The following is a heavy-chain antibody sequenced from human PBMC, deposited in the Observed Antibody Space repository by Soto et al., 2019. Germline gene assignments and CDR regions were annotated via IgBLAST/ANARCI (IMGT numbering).Heavy chain of an antibody. Sequence: QVQLVESGGDLVKPGGSLRLSCAASGFPFSDYYMSWIRQAPGKGLEWVSSISSSSSDTHYAQSVKGRFTISRDNAKNSLHLQMNSQRPEDPAVYYCARRRHTGYYNYWGQGTLVTVSA. CDR1: GFPFSDYY. D-gene: IGHD3-9*01. V-gene: IGHV3-11*05. CDR2: ISSSSSDT. J-gene: IGHJ4*02. CDR3: ARRRHTGYYNY.